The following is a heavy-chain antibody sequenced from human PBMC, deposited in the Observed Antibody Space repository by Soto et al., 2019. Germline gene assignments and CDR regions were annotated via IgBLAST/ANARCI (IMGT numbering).Heavy chain of an antibody. J-gene: IGHJ4*02. CDR1: GGSISSSSYY. CDR3: ARSRITIFGVVIPRSFDC. Sequence: SETLSLTCTVSGGSISSSSYYWGWIRQPPGKGLEWIGSIYYSGSTYYNPSLKSRVTISVDTSKNQFSLKLSSVTAADTAVYYCARSRITIFGVVIPRSFDCWGQGTLVTVSS. CDR2: IYYSGST. D-gene: IGHD3-3*01. V-gene: IGHV4-39*01.